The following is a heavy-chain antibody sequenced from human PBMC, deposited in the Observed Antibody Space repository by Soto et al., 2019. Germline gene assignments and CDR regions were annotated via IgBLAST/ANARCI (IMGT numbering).Heavy chain of an antibody. CDR3: ARRYRSRFDY. J-gene: IGHJ4*02. CDR1: GGSISSGGYY. D-gene: IGHD3-16*02. V-gene: IGHV4-31*03. CDR2: IYYSGST. Sequence: QVQLQESGPGLVKPSQTLSLTCTVSGGSISSGGYYWSWIRQHPGKGLEWIGYIYYSGSTYYNPSLKSRVTIALATSKHQFSLKLSSVPAADTAVYYCARRYRSRFDYWGQGTLVTVSS.